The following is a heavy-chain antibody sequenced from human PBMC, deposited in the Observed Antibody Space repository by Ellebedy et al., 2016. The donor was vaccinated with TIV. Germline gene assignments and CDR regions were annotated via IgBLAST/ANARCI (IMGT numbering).Heavy chain of an antibody. CDR2: IYPGDSDT. CDR3: ARSEGGSSGFDY. J-gene: IGHJ4*02. CDR1: GYSFSIYW. V-gene: IGHV5-51*01. D-gene: IGHD6-6*01. Sequence: GASLKISCKGSGYSFSIYWIAWVRQMPGKGLEWMGIIYPGDSDTRYSQSFQGQVTISVDKSISAAYLQWSSLKASDTAMYYCARSEGGSSGFDYWGQGSLVTVSS.